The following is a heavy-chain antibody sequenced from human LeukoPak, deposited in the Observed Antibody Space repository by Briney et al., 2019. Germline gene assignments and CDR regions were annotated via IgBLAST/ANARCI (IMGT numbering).Heavy chain of an antibody. CDR2: ISSSSSYI. V-gene: IGHV3-21*01. CDR1: GFTFSSYW. D-gene: IGHD1-26*01. Sequence: GGSLRLSCAASGFTFSSYWMSWVRQAPGKGLEWVSSISSSSSYIYYADSVKGRFTISRDNAKNSLYLQMNSLRAEDTAVYYCARAYSGSYYLVYFDYWGQGTLVTVSS. CDR3: ARAYSGSYYLVYFDY. J-gene: IGHJ4*02.